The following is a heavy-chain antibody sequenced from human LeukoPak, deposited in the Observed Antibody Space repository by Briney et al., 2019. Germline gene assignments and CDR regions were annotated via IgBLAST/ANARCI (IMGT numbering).Heavy chain of an antibody. J-gene: IGHJ5*02. CDR2: IYYSGST. CDR3: ASCLWPGSLRRDPLLRPCNWFDP. V-gene: IGHV4-39*01. D-gene: IGHD3-10*01. CDR1: GGSISSSSYY. Sequence: PSETLSLTCTVSGGSISSSSYYWGWIRQPPGKGLEWIGSIYYSGSTYYNPSLKSRVTISVDTSKNQFSLKLSSVTAADTAVYYCASCLWPGSLRRDPLLRPCNWFDPWGQGTLVTVSS.